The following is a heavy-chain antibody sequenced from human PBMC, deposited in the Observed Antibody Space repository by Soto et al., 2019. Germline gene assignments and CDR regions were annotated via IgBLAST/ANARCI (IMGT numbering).Heavy chain of an antibody. V-gene: IGHV1-46*01. J-gene: IGHJ4*02. CDR1: GYTFTSYY. CDR3: ARDRAAMVHLDY. D-gene: IGHD5-18*01. Sequence: ASVKVACKASGYTFTSYYMHWVRQAPGQGLEWMGIINPSGGSTSYAQKFQGRVTMTRDTSTSTVYMELSSLRSEDTAVYYCARDRAAMVHLDYWGQGTLVTVSS. CDR2: INPSGGST.